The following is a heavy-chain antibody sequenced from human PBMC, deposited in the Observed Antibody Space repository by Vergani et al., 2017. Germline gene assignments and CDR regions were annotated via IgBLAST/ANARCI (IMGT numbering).Heavy chain of an antibody. V-gene: IGHV4-4*02. J-gene: IGHJ4*02. Sequence: QVQLQESGPGLVKPSGTLSLTCAVSGGSISSSNWWSWVRQPPGKGLEWIGEIYHSGSTNYNPSLKSRVAISVDTSKNQFSLKLSSVTAADTAVYYCARARDYYDRSGYPLGFDYWGQGTLVTVSS. CDR2: IYHSGST. CDR1: GGSISSSNW. D-gene: IGHD3-22*01. CDR3: ARARDYYDRSGYPLGFDY.